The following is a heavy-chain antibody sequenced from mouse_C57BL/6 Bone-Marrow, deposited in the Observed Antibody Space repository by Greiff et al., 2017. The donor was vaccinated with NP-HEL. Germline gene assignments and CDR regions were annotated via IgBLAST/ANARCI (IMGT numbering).Heavy chain of an antibody. V-gene: IGHV1-15*01. D-gene: IGHD2-13*01. CDR2: IDPETGGT. J-gene: IGHJ1*03. Sequence: VQVVESGAELVRPGASVTLSCKASGYTFTDYEMHWVKQTPVHGLEWIGAIDPETGGTAYNQKFKGKAILTADKSSSTAYMELRSLTSEDSAVYYCTRWGDYGYFDVWGTGTTVTVSS. CDR3: TRWGDYGYFDV. CDR1: GYTFTDYE.